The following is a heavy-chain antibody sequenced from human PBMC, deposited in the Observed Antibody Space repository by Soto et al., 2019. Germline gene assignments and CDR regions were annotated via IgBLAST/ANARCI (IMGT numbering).Heavy chain of an antibody. CDR2: ISGSGGST. D-gene: IGHD3-22*01. V-gene: IGHV3-23*01. CDR1: GFTFSSYA. J-gene: IGHJ4*02. Sequence: PGGSLRLSCAASGFTFSSYAMSWVRQAPGKGLEWVSVISGSGGSTHYADSVKGRSTISRDNSKNTLHLQVDSLRGEDTAVYYCAKEADISGYYPDYWGQGNQVTCPQ. CDR3: AKEADISGYYPDY.